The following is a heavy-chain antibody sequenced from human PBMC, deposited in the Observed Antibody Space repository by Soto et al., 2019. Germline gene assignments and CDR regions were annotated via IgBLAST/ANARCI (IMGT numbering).Heavy chain of an antibody. CDR2: IWYDGSNK. J-gene: IGHJ6*02. V-gene: IGHV3-33*01. Sequence: PGGSLRLSCAASGFTFSSYGMHWVRQAPGKGLEWVAVIWYDGSNKYYADSVKGRFTISRDNSKNTLYLQMNSLRAEDTAVYYCARGHGRGYYYYYGMDVWGQGTTVTVSS. CDR3: ARGHGRGYYYYYGMDV. CDR1: GFTFSSYG. D-gene: IGHD2-8*01.